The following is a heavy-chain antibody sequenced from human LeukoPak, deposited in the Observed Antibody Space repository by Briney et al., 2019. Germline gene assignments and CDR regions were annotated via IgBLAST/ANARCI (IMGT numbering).Heavy chain of an antibody. J-gene: IGHJ6*02. CDR3: TTATSPWVTYYYGMDV. CDR1: GFTFSNAW. V-gene: IGHV3-15*01. D-gene: IGHD2-21*02. CDR2: IKSKTDGGTT. Sequence: GGSLRLSCAASGFTFSNAWMSWVRQAPGKGLEWVGRIKSKTDGGTTDYAAPVKGRFTISRDDSKNTLYLQMNSLKTEDTAVYYCTTATSPWVTYYYGMDVWGQETTVTVSS.